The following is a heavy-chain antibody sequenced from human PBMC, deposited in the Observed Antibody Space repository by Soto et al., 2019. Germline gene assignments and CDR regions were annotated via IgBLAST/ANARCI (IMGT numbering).Heavy chain of an antibody. V-gene: IGHV3-23*01. CDR3: AKDLYYGSGSPTPHYYYYGMDV. D-gene: IGHD3-10*01. Sequence: GGSLRLSCAASGFTFSSYAMSWVRQAPGKGLEWVSAISGSGGSIYYADSVKGRFTISRDNSKNTLYLQMNSLRAEDTAVYYCAKDLYYGSGSPTPHYYYYGMDVWGQGTTVTVSS. J-gene: IGHJ6*02. CDR2: ISGSGGSI. CDR1: GFTFSSYA.